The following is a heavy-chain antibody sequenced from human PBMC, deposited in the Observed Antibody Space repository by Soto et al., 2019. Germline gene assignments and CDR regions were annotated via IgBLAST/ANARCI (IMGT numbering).Heavy chain of an antibody. V-gene: IGHV4-39*01. D-gene: IGHD3-3*02. CDR3: GRPLTQFSAFYYGMDV. Sequence: QLLLQESGPGLAKPSETLSLTCTVSGGSISSSNYFWVWIRQPPGKGLEWVGSIYYTGSTYYNPSLESRVSMSVDTSKNQCSLRLSSVTAADTAVYYCGRPLTQFSAFYYGMDVWGPGTTVAVSS. CDR2: IYYTGST. CDR1: GGSISSSNYF. J-gene: IGHJ6*02.